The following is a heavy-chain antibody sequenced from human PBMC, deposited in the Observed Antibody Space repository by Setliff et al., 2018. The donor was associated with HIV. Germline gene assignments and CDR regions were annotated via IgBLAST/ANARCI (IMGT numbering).Heavy chain of an antibody. D-gene: IGHD5-12*01. CDR3: AIDGAGGWLRPMPDY. CDR1: GYTFSNHD. J-gene: IGHJ4*02. V-gene: IGHV1-8*02. Sequence: ASVKVSCKASGYTFSNHDINWVRQATGQGLEWMGWMNPDSGNTGHAQKFQGRVTMTRDTSISTAYMELSSLRSEDTAVYYCAIDGAGGWLRPMPDYRGQGTLVTVSS. CDR2: MNPDSGNT.